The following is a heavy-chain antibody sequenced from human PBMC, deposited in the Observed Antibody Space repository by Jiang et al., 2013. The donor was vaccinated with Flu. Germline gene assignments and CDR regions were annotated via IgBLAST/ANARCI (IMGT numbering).Heavy chain of an antibody. CDR1: GFTFSSYW. J-gene: IGHJ4*02. CDR2: INSDGSST. Sequence: VQLVESGGGLVQPGGSLRLSCAASGFTFSSYWMHWVRQAPGKGLVWVSRINSDGSSTSYADSVKGRFTISRDNAKNTLYLQMNSLRAEDTAVYYCARDLAYCGGDCYPXKPLSEDLFDYWAREPWSPSPQ. CDR3: ARDLAYCGGDCYPXKPLSEDLFDY. V-gene: IGHV3-74*01. D-gene: IGHD2-21*02.